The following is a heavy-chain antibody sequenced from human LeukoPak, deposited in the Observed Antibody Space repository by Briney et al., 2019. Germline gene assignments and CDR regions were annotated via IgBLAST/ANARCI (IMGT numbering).Heavy chain of an antibody. CDR2: ISGSGTST. CDR3: AKDLGNSGSWDY. Sequence: PGESLRLSCAASGFTFSNYAMSWVRQAPGKGLEWVSLISGSGTSTYYADSVKGRFTVSRDRSKNTLYLQMNSLRAEDTAVYYCAKDLGNSGSWDYWGQGTLVTVST. D-gene: IGHD1-26*01. CDR1: GFTFSNYA. V-gene: IGHV3-23*01. J-gene: IGHJ4*02.